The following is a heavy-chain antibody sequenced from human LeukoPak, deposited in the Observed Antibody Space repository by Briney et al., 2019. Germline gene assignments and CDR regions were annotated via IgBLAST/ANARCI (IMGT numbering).Heavy chain of an antibody. J-gene: IGHJ3*02. CDR1: GYSFTSYW. D-gene: IGHD3-22*01. Sequence: GESLKISCKGSGYSFTSYWIGWVRQMPGKGLEWMGIIYPGDSDTRYSPSFQGQVTISAAKSISTAYLQWSSLKASDTAMYYCARQGIRYYYDSSGYPSDAFDIWGQGTMVTVSS. CDR3: ARQGIRYYYDSSGYPSDAFDI. V-gene: IGHV5-51*01. CDR2: IYPGDSDT.